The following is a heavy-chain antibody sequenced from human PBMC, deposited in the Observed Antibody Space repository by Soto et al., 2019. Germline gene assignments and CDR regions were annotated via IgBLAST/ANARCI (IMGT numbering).Heavy chain of an antibody. CDR2: ISGSGGTT. Sequence: EVQLLESGGDLVQPGGSLRLSCAASGFRFSSYAMSWVRQDPGKGLEWMSRISGSGGTTYYADSVKGRITISRDNSKNTVYFPLSGLRAEDPAIYSCATIAAALREYYNGMDVWGQGPTVSFSS. CDR3: ATIAAALREYYNGMDV. CDR1: GFRFSSYA. D-gene: IGHD2-2*01. V-gene: IGHV3-23*01. J-gene: IGHJ6*02.